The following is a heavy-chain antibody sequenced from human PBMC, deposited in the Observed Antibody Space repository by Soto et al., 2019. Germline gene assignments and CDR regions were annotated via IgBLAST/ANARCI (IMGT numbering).Heavy chain of an antibody. D-gene: IGHD2-15*01. CDR2: INAGNGNT. J-gene: IGHJ4*02. CDR3: ARSPGGWFPYFDY. Sequence: QVQLVQSGAEEKKPGASLKVSCKASGYTFTSYAMHWVRQAPGQRLEWMGWINAGNGNTKYSQKFQGRVTITRDTSASTAYMERSSLRFEDTAVYYCARSPGGWFPYFDYCGQGTLVTVSS. V-gene: IGHV1-3*05. CDR1: GYTFTSYA.